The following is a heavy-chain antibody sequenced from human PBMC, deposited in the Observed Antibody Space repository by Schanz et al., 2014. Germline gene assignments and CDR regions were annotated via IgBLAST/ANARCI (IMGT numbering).Heavy chain of an antibody. V-gene: IGHV3-74*01. CDR2: INSDGRST. D-gene: IGHD2-15*01. CDR1: GFTFSSYA. J-gene: IGHJ4*02. CDR3: ARDPGGTKTHGL. Sequence: EVQLVESGGGLVQPGGSVRLSCAVSGFTFSSYAMSWVRQAPGKGLEWVSRINSDGRSTNYADSVKGRFSISRDNARNTLHLQMDSLRDEDTAVYYCARDPGGTKTHGLWGQGTLVTVSS.